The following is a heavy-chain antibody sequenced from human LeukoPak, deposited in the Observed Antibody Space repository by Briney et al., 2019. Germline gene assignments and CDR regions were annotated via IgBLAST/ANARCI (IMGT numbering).Heavy chain of an antibody. D-gene: IGHD1-14*01. CDR3: ARGGARRNWFDP. CDR2: IYYSGST. Sequence: SETLSLTCTVSGASISSSIYYWGWIRQPPGKGLEWIGSIYYSGSTYYNPSLKSRVTIFVDTSKNQFSLKLSSVTAADTAVYYCARGGARRNWFDPWGQGTLVTVSS. V-gene: IGHV4-39*01. CDR1: GASISSSIYY. J-gene: IGHJ5*02.